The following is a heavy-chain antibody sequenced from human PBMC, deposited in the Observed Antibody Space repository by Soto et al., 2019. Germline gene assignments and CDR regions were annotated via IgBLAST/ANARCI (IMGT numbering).Heavy chain of an antibody. V-gene: IGHV1-69*02. CDR2: IIPILGIA. J-gene: IGHJ4*02. Sequence: QVQLVQSGAEVKKPGSSVKVSCKASGGTFSSYTISWVRQAPGQGLEWMGRIIPILGIANYAQKFQGRVTITADKSTTTGYMELSSLRSEDTAVYYCARSLPNYYDSSANYSPLEYWGQGTLVTVSS. CDR3: ARSLPNYYDSSANYSPLEY. D-gene: IGHD3-22*01. CDR1: GGTFSSYT.